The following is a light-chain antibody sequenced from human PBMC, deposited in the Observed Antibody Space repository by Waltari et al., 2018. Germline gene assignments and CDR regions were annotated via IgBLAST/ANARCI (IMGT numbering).Light chain of an antibody. Sequence: QSALTHPFPVPGSLGHSITIPCTGSSIDIGSYDSVPWYQQHPGRAPTLMIFHVTERPSGISNRFSGSKSGNTASLTISGLQTEDEADYYCSSYTTSGTLVFGGGTKLTIL. CDR3: SSYTTSGTLV. CDR2: HVT. V-gene: IGLV2-14*03. J-gene: IGLJ2*01. CDR1: SIDIGSYDS.